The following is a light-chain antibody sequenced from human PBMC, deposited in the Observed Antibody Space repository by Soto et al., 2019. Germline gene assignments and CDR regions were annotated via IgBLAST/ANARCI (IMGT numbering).Light chain of an antibody. CDR3: CSYSSSSTLA. CDR1: NSDVGAYEF. Sequence: QSVLTQPASVSGSIGQSITIACTGTNSDVGAYEFVSWYRHHPGKAPQLIIYEVSNRPSGVSNRFSGSKSGNTASLTISGLQAEDEAHYYCCSYSSSSTLAFGNGTKVTVL. J-gene: IGLJ1*01. V-gene: IGLV2-14*01. CDR2: EVS.